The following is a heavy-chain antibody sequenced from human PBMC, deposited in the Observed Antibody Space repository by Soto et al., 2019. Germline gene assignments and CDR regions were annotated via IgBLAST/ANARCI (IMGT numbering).Heavy chain of an antibody. CDR2: IKQDGSGK. CDR1: GFTFSTFW. Sequence: SLRLSCVASGFTFSTFWMSWVRQAPGKGLEWVANIKQDGSGKYYVDSVKGRFTISRDNAKNSLYLQMNSLRAEDTAAYYCARAPVNHYCYYMDVWGKGTTVTVSS. V-gene: IGHV3-7*01. CDR3: ARAPVNHYCYYMDV. D-gene: IGHD4-17*01. J-gene: IGHJ6*03.